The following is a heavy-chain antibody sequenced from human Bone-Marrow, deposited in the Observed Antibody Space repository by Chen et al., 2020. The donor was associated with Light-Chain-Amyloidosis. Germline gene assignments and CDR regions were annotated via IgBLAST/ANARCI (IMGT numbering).Heavy chain of an antibody. J-gene: IGHJ4*02. CDR1: GFRFRNYA. CDR2: ISDDGTKK. V-gene: IGHV3-30-3*01. D-gene: IGHD3-16*01. Sequence: QVQLVASGGGAVQPGRSLRLSCAASGFRFRNYAMHWVRQTPDKGLEWLAVISDDGTKKFYRDSVQGRFTISRDNSKTTLYMAMDTLTDEDTAIYYCAREGGGVEGRPFDYWGQGALVTVSS. CDR3: AREGGGVEGRPFDY.